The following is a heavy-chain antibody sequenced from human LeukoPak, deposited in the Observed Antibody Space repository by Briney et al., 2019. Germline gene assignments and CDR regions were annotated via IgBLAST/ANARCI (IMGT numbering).Heavy chain of an antibody. CDR1: GGSFSGDY. CDR3: ARPRGYSGYEWFNWFDP. Sequence: SETLSLTCAVYGGSFSGDYWSWIRQPPGKGLEWIGEINHNGSTNYNPSLKSRVTISVDTSKNQFSLKLSSVTAADTAVYYCARPRGYSGYEWFNWFDPWGQGTLVTVSS. V-gene: IGHV4-34*01. D-gene: IGHD5-12*01. CDR2: INHNGST. J-gene: IGHJ5*02.